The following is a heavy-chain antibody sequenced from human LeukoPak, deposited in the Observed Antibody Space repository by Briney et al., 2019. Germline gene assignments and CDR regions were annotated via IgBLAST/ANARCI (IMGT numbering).Heavy chain of an antibody. V-gene: IGHV1-46*01. Sequence: ASVKVSCKASGYPFTTYHVHWLRQAPGQGPEWMGIINPSGGSTSYAQKFQGRITMTRDTSMTTVYMELSTLRSEDAAVYYCARGPRGGDGLYYFDFWGRGTLVTVSS. CDR1: GYPFTTYH. J-gene: IGHJ4*02. CDR2: INPSGGST. D-gene: IGHD2-21*02. CDR3: ARGPRGGDGLYYFDF.